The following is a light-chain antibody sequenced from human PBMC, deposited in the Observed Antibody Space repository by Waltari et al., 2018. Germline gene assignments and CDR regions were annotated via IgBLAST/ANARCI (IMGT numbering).Light chain of an antibody. CDR2: EDN. Sequence: NFMLTHPHSVSESPGKTVIISCTLSSGSISSNFVQWHQRRPGSAPTTVIFEDNERHSGVPDRFSGSIDSSSNSASLTISGLRTEDEADYYCQSYDTTTHWVFGGGTKLTVL. J-gene: IGLJ3*02. V-gene: IGLV6-57*03. CDR3: QSYDTTTHWV. CDR1: SGSISSNF.